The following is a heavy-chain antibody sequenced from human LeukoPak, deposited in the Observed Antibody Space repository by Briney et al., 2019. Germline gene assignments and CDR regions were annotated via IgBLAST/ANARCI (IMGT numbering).Heavy chain of an antibody. CDR1: GFTFSSYS. D-gene: IGHD3-10*01. J-gene: IGHJ3*01. Sequence: GGSLRLSCAASGFTFSSYSMNWVRQAPGKGLEWVSVIYSGGSTYYADSVKGRFTISRDNSKNTLYLQMNSLRAEDTAVYYCARDRKWFGELVDAFDVWGQGTMVTVSS. V-gene: IGHV3-66*01. CDR3: ARDRKWFGELVDAFDV. CDR2: IYSGGST.